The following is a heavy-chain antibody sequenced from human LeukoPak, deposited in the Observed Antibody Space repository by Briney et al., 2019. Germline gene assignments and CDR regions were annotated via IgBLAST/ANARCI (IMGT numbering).Heavy chain of an antibody. Sequence: PGGSLRLSCAASGFTFSSYAMSWVRQAPGKGLEWVSAISGSGGSTYYADSVKGRFTISRDNSKNTLYLQMNSLRAEDTAVYYCAKWDIVVVPAAMPGAFDIWGQGTMVTVSS. CDR2: ISGSGGST. CDR3: AKWDIVVVPAAMPGAFDI. CDR1: GFTFSSYA. D-gene: IGHD2-2*01. V-gene: IGHV3-23*01. J-gene: IGHJ3*02.